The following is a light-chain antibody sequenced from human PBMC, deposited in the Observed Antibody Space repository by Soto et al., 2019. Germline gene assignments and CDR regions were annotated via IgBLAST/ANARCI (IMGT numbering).Light chain of an antibody. J-gene: IGLJ1*01. CDR2: EVS. CDR1: SSDVGGYNY. CDR3: SSYAGSNNYV. V-gene: IGLV2-8*01. Sequence: QSVLTQPPSASGSPGQSVTISCTGTSSDVGGYNYVSWYQQHPGKAPKLMIYEVSKRPSGVPDCFSGSKSGNTASLTVSGLQAEDEADYYCSSYAGSNNYVFGTGTKLTVL.